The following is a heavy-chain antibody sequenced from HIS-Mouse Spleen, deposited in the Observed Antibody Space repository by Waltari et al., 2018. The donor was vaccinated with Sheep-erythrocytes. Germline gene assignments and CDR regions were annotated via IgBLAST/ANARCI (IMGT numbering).Heavy chain of an antibody. CDR1: GGSFSGYY. Sequence: QVQLQQWGAGLLKPSETLSLTCAVYGGSFSGYYWSWIRQPPGKGLEWIGEINHSGSTNYNPSLKSRVIISVDTSKNQFSLKLSSVTAADTAVYYCALSVDLAGAFDIWGQGTMVTVSS. J-gene: IGHJ3*02. CDR3: ALSVDLAGAFDI. D-gene: IGHD6-19*01. CDR2: INHSGST. V-gene: IGHV4-34*01.